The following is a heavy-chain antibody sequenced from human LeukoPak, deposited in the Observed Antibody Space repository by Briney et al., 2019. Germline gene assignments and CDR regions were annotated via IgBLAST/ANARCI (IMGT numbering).Heavy chain of an antibody. CDR1: GFTFSSCA. D-gene: IGHD3-3*01. Sequence: GGSLRLSCAASGFTFSSCAMSWVRQAPGKGLEWVSAISGSGGSTYYADSVKGRFTISRDNSKNTLYLQMNSLRAEDTAVYYCAKTLPRRFLEWFPRTPPPDWYFDLWGRGTLVTVSS. CDR3: AKTLPRRFLEWFPRTPPPDWYFDL. J-gene: IGHJ2*01. CDR2: ISGSGGST. V-gene: IGHV3-23*01.